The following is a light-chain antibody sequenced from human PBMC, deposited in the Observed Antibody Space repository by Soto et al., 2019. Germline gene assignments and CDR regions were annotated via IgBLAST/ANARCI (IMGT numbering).Light chain of an antibody. Sequence: DIVMTQSPDSLAVSLGERATLNCKSNQSLLDSSNNKDYLTWYQQKPGQPPKLIIYWASTREFGVPDRFSGSGSGTDFTLTIISLQAEDVAVYYCQQYYSIPRTFGHGTKVEIK. CDR3: QQYYSIPRT. J-gene: IGKJ1*01. CDR1: QSLLDSSNNKDY. V-gene: IGKV4-1*01. CDR2: WAS.